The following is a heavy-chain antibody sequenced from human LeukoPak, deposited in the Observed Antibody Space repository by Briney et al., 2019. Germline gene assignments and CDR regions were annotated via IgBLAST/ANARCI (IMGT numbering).Heavy chain of an antibody. CDR1: GYSFTSYW. Sequence: GESLKISCKGSGYSFTSYWIGWVRQMPGKGLEWMGVIYPGDSDTRYGPSFQGQVTVSADKSTSTAYLEWSSLMASDTAMYYCARARGYSGYDYGYWGQGTLVTVSS. V-gene: IGHV5-51*01. CDR3: ARARGYSGYDYGY. D-gene: IGHD5-12*01. CDR2: IYPGDSDT. J-gene: IGHJ4*02.